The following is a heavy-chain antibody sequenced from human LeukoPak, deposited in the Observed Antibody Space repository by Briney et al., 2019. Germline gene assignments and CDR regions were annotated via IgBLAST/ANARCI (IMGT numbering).Heavy chain of an antibody. J-gene: IGHJ6*03. Sequence: GSSVKVSCKASGGTFSSYAISWVRQAPGQGLEWMGGIIPIFGTANYAQKFQGRVTITTDESTSTAYMEPSSLRSEDTAVYYCARGGSSTPYYYYMDVWGKGTTVTVSS. D-gene: IGHD2-15*01. CDR3: ARGGSSTPYYYYMDV. V-gene: IGHV1-69*05. CDR1: GGTFSSYA. CDR2: IIPIFGTA.